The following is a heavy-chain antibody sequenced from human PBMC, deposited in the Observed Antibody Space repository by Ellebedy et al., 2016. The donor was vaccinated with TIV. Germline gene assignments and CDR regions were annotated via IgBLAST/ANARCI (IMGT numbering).Heavy chain of an antibody. V-gene: IGHV3-20*04. CDR2: SNWNGRST. Sequence: GESLKISCAASGFTFSSYWMSWVRQVPGKGLEWVCGSNWNGRSTGYADSVKGRFTISRDNAKNFLYLQMKGLRVEDTAVYYCLRGDRRDYWGQGTLVTVSA. CDR3: LRGDRRDY. J-gene: IGHJ4*02. CDR1: GFTFSSYW.